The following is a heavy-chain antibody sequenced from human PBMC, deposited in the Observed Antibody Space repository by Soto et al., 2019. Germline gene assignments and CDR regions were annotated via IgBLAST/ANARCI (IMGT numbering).Heavy chain of an antibody. Sequence: QVQLVQSGAEVKRPGSSVKVSCKASGDTFNFYSINWVRQAPGVGLEWVGRVNPILSMSNYAQRFQGRVTMTAAKSTSTAHMELRSLRSEDTAIYYCASSYGSGYRAFDYWGQGALVTVSS. D-gene: IGHD3-10*01. V-gene: IGHV1-69*02. J-gene: IGHJ4*02. CDR3: ASSYGSGYRAFDY. CDR2: VNPILSMS. CDR1: GDTFNFYS.